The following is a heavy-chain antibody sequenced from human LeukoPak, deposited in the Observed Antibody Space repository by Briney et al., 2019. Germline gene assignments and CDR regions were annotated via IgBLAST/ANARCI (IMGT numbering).Heavy chain of an antibody. J-gene: IGHJ4*02. Sequence: GASVKVSCKSSGYTFSSYAINWVRQAPGQGLEWMGWINSYNDNTIYAQKLQGRVTMTTDTSTSTAYMELRSLRSDDTAVYYCARGDMSPGRPYFFDYWGQGTLVTVSS. V-gene: IGHV1-18*01. D-gene: IGHD2-21*01. CDR2: INSYNDNT. CDR1: GYTFSSYA. CDR3: ARGDMSPGRPYFFDY.